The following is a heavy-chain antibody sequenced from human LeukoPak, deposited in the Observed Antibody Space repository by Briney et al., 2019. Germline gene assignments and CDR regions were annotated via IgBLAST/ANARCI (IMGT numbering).Heavy chain of an antibody. CDR1: GFTFSSYA. CDR3: ARDLSGSGSYYNWFDP. J-gene: IGHJ5*02. D-gene: IGHD3-10*01. Sequence: QTGRSLRLSCAASGFTFSSYAMHGVRQAPGKGLEWVAVISYDGSNKYYADSVKGRFTISRDNSKNTLYLQMNSLRAEDTAVYYCARDLSGSGSYYNWFDPWGQGTLVTVSS. V-gene: IGHV3-30*04. CDR2: ISYDGSNK.